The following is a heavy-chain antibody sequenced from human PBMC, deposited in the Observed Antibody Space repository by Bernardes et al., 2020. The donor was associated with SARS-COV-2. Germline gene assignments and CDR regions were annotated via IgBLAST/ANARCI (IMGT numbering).Heavy chain of an antibody. J-gene: IGHJ4*02. CDR2: IYSGGNK. Sequence: GGSLRLSCAASGFIVRATYMRWVRQAPGRGLEWVSVIYSGGNKHYADSVKGRFAISRDSSKNTVYLQMNSLRVEDTAVCYCAKEGNWDLDYWGKGTLVTVSS. CDR1: GFIVRATY. CDR3: AKEGNWDLDY. D-gene: IGHD7-27*01. V-gene: IGHV3-53*01.